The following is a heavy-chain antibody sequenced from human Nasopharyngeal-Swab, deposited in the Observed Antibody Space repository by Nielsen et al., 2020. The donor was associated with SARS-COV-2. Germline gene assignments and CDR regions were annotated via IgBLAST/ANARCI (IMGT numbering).Heavy chain of an antibody. CDR3: AKDSEYCSSTSCYMYYYYYYMDV. CDR2: IRYDGSNK. Sequence: GGSLRLSCAASGFTFSSYGMHWVRQAPGKGLGWVAFIRYDGSNKYYADSVKGRFTISRDNSKNTLYLQMNSLRAEDTAVYYCAKDSEYCSSTSCYMYYYYYYMDVWGKGTTVTVSS. CDR1: GFTFSSYG. V-gene: IGHV3-30*02. D-gene: IGHD2-2*02. J-gene: IGHJ6*03.